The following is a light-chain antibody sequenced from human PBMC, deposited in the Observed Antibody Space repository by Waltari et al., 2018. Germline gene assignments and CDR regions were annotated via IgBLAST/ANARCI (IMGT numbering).Light chain of an antibody. J-gene: IGLJ3*02. CDR2: KDS. Sequence: SYELTQPSSVSVSPGQTARITCSGDVLAKKYARWFQQKPGQAPVLVIYKDSERPSGIPERSSGSSSGTTVTLTISGAQVEDEADYYCYSAADNNQGVFGGGTKLTVL. CDR1: VLAKKY. CDR3: YSAADNNQGV. V-gene: IGLV3-27*01.